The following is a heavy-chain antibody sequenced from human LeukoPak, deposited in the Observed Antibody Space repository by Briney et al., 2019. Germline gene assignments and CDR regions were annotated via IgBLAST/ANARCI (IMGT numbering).Heavy chain of an antibody. CDR1: GYTFTGYY. D-gene: IGHD3-22*01. CDR2: VNPNSGGT. Sequence: ASVKVSCKASGYTFTGYYMHWVRQAPGQGLEWMGWVNPNSGGTSYAQKFQGRVTMTRDTSISTAYMELSRLRSDDTAVYYCARDYYDSSDYYYEAYGMDVWGQGTTVTVSS. V-gene: IGHV1-2*02. CDR3: ARDYYDSSDYYYEAYGMDV. J-gene: IGHJ6*02.